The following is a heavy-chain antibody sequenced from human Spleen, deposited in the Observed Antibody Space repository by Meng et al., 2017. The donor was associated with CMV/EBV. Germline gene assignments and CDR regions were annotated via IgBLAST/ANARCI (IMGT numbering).Heavy chain of an antibody. CDR3: ARGAFGAYYYASRGYLPY. V-gene: IGHV4-31*02. J-gene: IGHJ4*02. Sequence: SINNGNYYWSWIRQHPGKGLEWIGYIYYSGSTYYNPSLKSRVTISVDTSKNQFSLKLTSVTAADTAVYYCARGAFGAYYYASRGYLPYWGQGTPVTVSS. CDR2: IYYSGST. D-gene: IGHD3-22*01. CDR1: SINNGNYY.